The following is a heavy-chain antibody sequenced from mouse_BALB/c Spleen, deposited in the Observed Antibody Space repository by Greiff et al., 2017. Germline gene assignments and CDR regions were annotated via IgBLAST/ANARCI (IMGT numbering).Heavy chain of an antibody. CDR1: GYAFSSYW. CDR2: IYPGDGDT. D-gene: IGHD2-3*01. J-gene: IGHJ3*01. V-gene: IGHV1-80*01. Sequence: QVQLKQSGAELVWPGSSVKISCKASGYAFSSYWMNWVKQRPGQGLEWIGQIYPGDGDTNYNGKFKGKATLTADKSSSTAYMQLSSLTSEDSAVYFCARSLYDGYYPFAYWGQGTLVTVSA. CDR3: ARSLYDGYYPFAY.